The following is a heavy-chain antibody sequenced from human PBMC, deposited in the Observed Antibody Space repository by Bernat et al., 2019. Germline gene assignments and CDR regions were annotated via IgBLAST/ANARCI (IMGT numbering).Heavy chain of an antibody. CDR2: INPNTGGT. J-gene: IGHJ5*02. V-gene: IGHV1-2*02. Sequence: QVQLVQSGAEVKTPGASVKVSCKASGYTFTAYCIHWVRQAPGQGLEWMGWINPNTGGTNFAQNFQGRVTMTRDTSISPTYMELSSLRSDDTALYYCAGGPDHGYAWESRFDPVRQGTLVTVSS. CDR3: AGGPDHGYAWESRFDP. CDR1: GYTFTAYC. D-gene: IGHD2-2*01.